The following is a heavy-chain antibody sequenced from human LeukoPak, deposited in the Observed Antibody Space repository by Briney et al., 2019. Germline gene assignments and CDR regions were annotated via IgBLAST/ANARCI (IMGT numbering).Heavy chain of an antibody. CDR3: ARHSGIAAADTRSGFDY. CDR2: IYYSGST. Sequence: SETLSLTCTVSGGSISSSSYYWGWIRQPPGKGLEWIGSIYYSGSTYYNPSLKSRVTISVDTSKNQFSLKLSSVTAADTAVYYCARHSGIAAADTRSGFDYWGQGTLVTVSS. J-gene: IGHJ4*02. CDR1: GGSISSSSYY. D-gene: IGHD6-13*01. V-gene: IGHV4-39*01.